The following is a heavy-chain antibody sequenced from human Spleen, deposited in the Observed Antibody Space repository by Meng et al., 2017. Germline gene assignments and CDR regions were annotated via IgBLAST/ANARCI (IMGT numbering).Heavy chain of an antibody. CDR3: ARDLYTTDWYWVY. D-gene: IGHD6-19*01. Sequence: GGSLRLSCAASGFTFSDYYMSWIRQAPGKGLEWVSYISSSGSVISYADSVKGRFIISRDNAKNSLYLQMNSLRAEDTAVYYCARDLYTTDWYWVYWGQGTLVTVSS. CDR1: GFTFSDYY. V-gene: IGHV3-11*04. J-gene: IGHJ4*02. CDR2: ISSSGSVI.